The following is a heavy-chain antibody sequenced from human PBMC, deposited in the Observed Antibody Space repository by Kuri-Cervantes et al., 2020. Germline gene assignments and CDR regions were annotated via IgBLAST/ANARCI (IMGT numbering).Heavy chain of an antibody. CDR3: ARDPPGGWTDY. Sequence: GESLKISCAASGFTFSSYGMHWVRQAPGKGLEWVAVISYDGSNKYYADSVKGRFTISRDNSKNTLYLQMNSLRAEDTAVYYCARDPPGGWTDYWGQGTLVTVSS. J-gene: IGHJ4*02. D-gene: IGHD6-19*01. CDR1: GFTFSSYG. CDR2: ISYDGSNK. V-gene: IGHV3-30*03.